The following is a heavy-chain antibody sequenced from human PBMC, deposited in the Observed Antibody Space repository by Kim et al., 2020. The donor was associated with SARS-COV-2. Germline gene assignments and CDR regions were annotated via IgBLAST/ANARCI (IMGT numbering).Heavy chain of an antibody. V-gene: IGHV4-39*07. J-gene: IGHJ5*02. CDR3: ARDRRTWFGELLSRFDP. D-gene: IGHD3-10*01. Sequence: LKSRVTISVDTTKNQFSLRLSSVTAADTAVYYCARDRRTWFGELLSRFDPWGQGALVTVSS.